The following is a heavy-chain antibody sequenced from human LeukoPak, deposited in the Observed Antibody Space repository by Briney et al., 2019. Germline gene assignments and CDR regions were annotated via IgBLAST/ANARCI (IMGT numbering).Heavy chain of an antibody. Sequence: PSETMSLTCTVSGDSISSTSYYWDWIRQPLGKGLEWIGSIYNRGTTYSNPSLKSRVTISVDTSKNQFSLKVSSVTAADTAVYYCASRVYGLGSFNYWGQGTLVTVSS. V-gene: IGHV4-39*01. J-gene: IGHJ4*01. CDR1: GDSISSTSYY. CDR3: ASRVYGLGSFNY. D-gene: IGHD3-10*01. CDR2: IYNRGTT.